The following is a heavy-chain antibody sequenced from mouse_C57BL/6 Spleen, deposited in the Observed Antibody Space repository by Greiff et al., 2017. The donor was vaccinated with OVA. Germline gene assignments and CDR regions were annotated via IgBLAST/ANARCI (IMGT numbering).Heavy chain of an antibody. CDR3: VRGSRGGYAMDY. CDR2: IRSKSNNYAT. CDR1: GFSFNTYA. J-gene: IGHJ4*01. V-gene: IGHV10-1*01. D-gene: IGHD1-1*01. Sequence: EVKLQESGGGLVQPKGSLKLSCAASGFSFNTYAMNWVRQAPGKGLEWVARIRSKSNNYATYYADSVKDRFTISSDDSESMLYLQMNNLKTEETAMYYCVRGSRGGYAMDYWGQGTSVTVSS.